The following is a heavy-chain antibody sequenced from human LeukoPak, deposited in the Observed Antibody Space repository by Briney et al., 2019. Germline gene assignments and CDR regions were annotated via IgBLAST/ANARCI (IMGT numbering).Heavy chain of an antibody. D-gene: IGHD2-2*01. CDR1: GGSIIGNY. Sequence: KASETLSLTCSVSGGSIIGNYWSWLRQPPGKGLEWIGSIYHTGTTYNNPSLKSRVTISVNASTNQLSPKLNSVTAADTAVYYCARGSGWCSSSTCYYFDYWGQGNLVSVSS. J-gene: IGHJ4*02. V-gene: IGHV4-59*01. CDR3: ARGSGWCSSSTCYYFDY. CDR2: IYHTGTT.